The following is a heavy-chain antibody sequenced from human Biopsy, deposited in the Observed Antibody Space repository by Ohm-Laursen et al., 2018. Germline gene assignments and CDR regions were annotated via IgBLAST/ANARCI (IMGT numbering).Heavy chain of an antibody. V-gene: IGHV1-2*04. CDR2: ISPSSGGT. CDR3: ARDIMNPIGGLVARSDVFDV. CDR1: GYTFTDYF. D-gene: IGHD3-16*02. Sequence: SVKVSCKASGYTFTDYFLHWARQAPGQGPEWMGWISPSSGGTNYARKFQGWVTMIRDTTATTGYMELSSLRSDDTAVYYCARDIMNPIGGLVARSDVFDVWGQGTMVTVSS. J-gene: IGHJ3*01.